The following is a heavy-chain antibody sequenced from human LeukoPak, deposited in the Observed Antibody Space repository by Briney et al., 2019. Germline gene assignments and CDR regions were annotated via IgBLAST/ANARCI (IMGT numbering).Heavy chain of an antibody. D-gene: IGHD5-18*01. CDR2: INSDGSST. CDR3: ARTGTAMVSAFDI. V-gene: IGHV3-74*01. Sequence: PGGSLRLSCAASGFTFNKHWMHWVRQAPGKGLVWVSRINSDGSSTSYADSVKGRFTISRDNAKNTLFLQMDSLRAEDTAVYYCARTGTAMVSAFDIGAKGHWSPLLQ. J-gene: IGHJ3*02. CDR1: GFTFNKHW.